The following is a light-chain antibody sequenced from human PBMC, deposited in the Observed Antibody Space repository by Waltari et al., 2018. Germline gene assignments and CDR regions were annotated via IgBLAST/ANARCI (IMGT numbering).Light chain of an antibody. CDR2: DNN. CDR3: GTWDSSLSAVV. J-gene: IGLJ2*01. V-gene: IGLV1-51*01. CDR1: SSNIGKNY. Sequence: QSVLTQPPSVSAAPGQRVTITCSGSSSNIGKNYVSWHQQLPGTAPKLLSYDNNKRPSGIPDRVSGSKSGTSATLGITGLQTGDEADYYCGTWDSSLSAVVFGGGTKLTVL.